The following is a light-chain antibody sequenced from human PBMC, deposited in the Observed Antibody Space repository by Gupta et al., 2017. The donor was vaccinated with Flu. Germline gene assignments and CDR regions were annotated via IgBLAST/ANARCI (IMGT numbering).Light chain of an antibody. CDR3: LLSYSGARV. Sequence: QALVTQDPPLPVSPGGTVTLTCGSSTGAVTSGHYPYWFQQKPGQAPRTLMYDTSNKHSWTPARFSGSLLGGKAALTLSGAQPEDEAEYYCLLSYSGARVFGGGTKLTVL. J-gene: IGLJ3*02. CDR2: DTS. CDR1: TGAVTSGHY. V-gene: IGLV7-46*01.